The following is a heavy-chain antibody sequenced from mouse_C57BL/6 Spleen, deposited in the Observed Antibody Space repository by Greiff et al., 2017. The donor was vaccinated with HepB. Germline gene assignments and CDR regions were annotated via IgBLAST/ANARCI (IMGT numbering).Heavy chain of an antibody. J-gene: IGHJ2*01. V-gene: IGHV1-7*01. D-gene: IGHD1-1*01. CDR2: INPSSGYT. Sequence: QVHVKQSGAELAKPGASVKLSCKASGYTFTSYWMHWVKQRPGQGLEWIGYINPSSGYTKYNQKFKDKATLTADKSSSTAYMQLSSLTYEDSAVYYCAKLYGSSPGYFDYWGQGTTLTVSS. CDR1: GYTFTSYW. CDR3: AKLYGSSPGYFDY.